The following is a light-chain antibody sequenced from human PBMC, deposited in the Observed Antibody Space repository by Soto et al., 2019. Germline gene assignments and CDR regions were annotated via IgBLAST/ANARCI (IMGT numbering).Light chain of an antibody. CDR2: GAS. CDR1: QSVSTN. Sequence: EIVMTQSPAILSVSPGERATLSCRASQSVSTNLAWFQQRPGQAPRLVIYGASTRATGIPDRFSGSGSGTDFTLTISRLEPEDFAVYYCQQYGSSPVAFGQGTKVDIK. CDR3: QQYGSSPVA. J-gene: IGKJ1*01. V-gene: IGKV3-20*01.